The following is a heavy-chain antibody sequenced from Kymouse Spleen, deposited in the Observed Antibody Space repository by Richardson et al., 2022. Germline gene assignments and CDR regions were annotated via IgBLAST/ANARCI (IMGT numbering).Heavy chain of an antibody. D-gene: IGHD6-6*01. V-gene: IGHV3-33*01. CDR2: IWYDGSNK. CDR1: GFTFSSYG. Sequence: QVQLVESGGGVVQPGRSLRLSCAASGFTFSSYGMHWVRQAPGKGLEWVAVIWYDGSNKYYADSVKGRFTISRDNSKNTLYLQMNSLRAEDTAVYYCARREQLEYYYYGMDVWGQGTTVTVSS. J-gene: IGHJ6*02. CDR3: ARREQLEYYYYGMDV.